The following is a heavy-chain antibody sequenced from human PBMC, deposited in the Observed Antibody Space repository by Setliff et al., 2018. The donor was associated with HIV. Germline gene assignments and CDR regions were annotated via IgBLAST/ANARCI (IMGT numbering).Heavy chain of an antibody. CDR3: ARKTEYYYDTSGFNPYAFDN. D-gene: IGHD3-22*01. Sequence: PSETLSLTCAVDGGSFSGYYWSWIRQPPGKGLEWIGEIHYSGSTNYSPSLKSRVTISVDTSKNQFSLRLNSVIAADTAVYYCARKTEYYYDTSGFNPYAFDNWGQGTLVTVSS. J-gene: IGHJ4*02. V-gene: IGHV4-34*01. CDR1: GGSFSGYY. CDR2: IHYSGST.